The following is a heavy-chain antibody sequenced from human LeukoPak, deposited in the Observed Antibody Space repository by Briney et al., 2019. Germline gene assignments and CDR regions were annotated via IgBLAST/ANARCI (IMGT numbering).Heavy chain of an antibody. CDR3: ARRRWGYHYYFDY. Sequence: SETLSLTCTVSGGSISNNNYYWGWIRQPPGKGLEWIGSIYYSGSTYYNPSLKSRVTISVDTSKNQFSLKLSSVTAADTAVYYCARRRWGYHYYFDYWGQGTLVTVSS. D-gene: IGHD2-21*01. CDR1: GGSISNNNYY. V-gene: IGHV4-39*01. CDR2: IYYSGST. J-gene: IGHJ4*02.